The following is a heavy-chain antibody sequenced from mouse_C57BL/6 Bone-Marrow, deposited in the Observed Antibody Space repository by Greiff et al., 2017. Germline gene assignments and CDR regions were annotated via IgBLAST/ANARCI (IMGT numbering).Heavy chain of an antibody. CDR3: TPITTVVVDY. CDR2: IDPENGDT. D-gene: IGHD1-1*01. Sequence: EVQLQQSGAELVRPGASVKLSCTASGFNIKDDYMHWVKQRPEQGLEWIGWIDPENGDTEYASKVQGKDTITADPSSNTAYLQLSSLTSEDTAVYYCTPITTVVVDYWGQGTTLTVSS. CDR1: GFNIKDDY. V-gene: IGHV14-4*01. J-gene: IGHJ2*01.